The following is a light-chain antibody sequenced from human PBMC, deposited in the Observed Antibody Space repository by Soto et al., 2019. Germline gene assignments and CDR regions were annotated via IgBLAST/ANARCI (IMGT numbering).Light chain of an antibody. V-gene: IGKV1-5*01. CDR1: QSVSGW. CDR2: DAS. J-gene: IGKJ1*01. Sequence: DIQMTLSPSALSASVGETVTITCRASQSVSGWLAWYQQKPGEAPKLLIYDASALPRGVPSRFSGSGSGTKFTLTIASLQPDDFATYYCQQYETFSGTFGPGTKVDIK. CDR3: QQYETFSGT.